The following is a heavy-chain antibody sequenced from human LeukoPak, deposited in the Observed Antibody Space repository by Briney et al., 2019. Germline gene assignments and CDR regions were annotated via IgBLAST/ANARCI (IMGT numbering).Heavy chain of an antibody. D-gene: IGHD1-26*01. CDR3: GKNRYSGSLSPFDI. CDR1: GFTFSSSW. Sequence: PGGSLRLSCAASGFTFSSSWMHWVCQAPGKGLEWVSAISGGGGNTYYADSVKGRFTISRDNSKNTLYLQMNSLRAEDTAVYYCGKNRYSGSLSPFDIWGQGTMVTVSS. V-gene: IGHV3-23*01. J-gene: IGHJ3*02. CDR2: ISGGGGNT.